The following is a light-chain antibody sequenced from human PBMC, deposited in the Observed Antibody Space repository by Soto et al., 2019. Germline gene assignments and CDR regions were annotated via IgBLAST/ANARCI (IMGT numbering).Light chain of an antibody. CDR2: AAS. V-gene: IGKV1-27*01. CDR1: QGISNY. CDR3: HRYNSAPRT. J-gene: IGKJ3*01. Sequence: DIQMTQSPSSLSASVGDRVSITSRARQGISNYLAWYQQKPGRVPKLLIYAASTLQSGVPSRFSGSGSGTDFTLTISSLQPEDVATYYCHRYNSAPRTFGPGTKVDIK.